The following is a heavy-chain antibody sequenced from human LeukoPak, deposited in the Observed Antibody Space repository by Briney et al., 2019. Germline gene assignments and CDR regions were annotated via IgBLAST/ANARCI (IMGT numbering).Heavy chain of an antibody. V-gene: IGHV4-59*01. CDR2: IYYSGST. D-gene: IGHD4-17*01. CDR1: GGSISSYY. Sequence: SETLSLTCTVSGGSISSYYWSWIRQPPGKGLEWIGYIYYSGSTNYNPSLKSRVTISVDTSKNQFSLKLSSVTAADTAVYYCARGFGVTTGRYYFDYWGQGTLVTVSS. J-gene: IGHJ4*02. CDR3: ARGFGVTTGRYYFDY.